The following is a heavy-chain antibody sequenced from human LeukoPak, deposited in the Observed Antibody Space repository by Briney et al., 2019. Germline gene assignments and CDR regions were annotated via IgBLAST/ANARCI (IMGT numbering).Heavy chain of an antibody. J-gene: IGHJ5*02. Sequence: SETLSLTCTVFGDSVSSSNYYWAWFRQPPGKGLDWIGSLYYDGRTYYSPSLESRVTVSVDTSKNQFALKLTSVTAADTAVYYCARRRGEWDVNWFDPWGPGTLVTVSS. CDR3: ARRRGEWDVNWFDP. V-gene: IGHV4-39*01. CDR2: LYYDGRT. CDR1: GDSVSSSNYY. D-gene: IGHD1-26*01.